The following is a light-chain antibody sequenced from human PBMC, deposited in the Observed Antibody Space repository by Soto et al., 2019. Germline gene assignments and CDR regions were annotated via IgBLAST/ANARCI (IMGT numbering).Light chain of an antibody. CDR3: QHYNSYWT. V-gene: IGKV1-5*03. CDR1: QIISTW. Sequence: DIQMTQSPSTLSASVGDRVTITCRASQIISTWLAWYQQKPGKAPKLLIYKASHLESGVPSRFRGSGSGTEFTLTISSLQPDDFATYYCQHYNSYWTFGQGTKVEIK. CDR2: KAS. J-gene: IGKJ1*01.